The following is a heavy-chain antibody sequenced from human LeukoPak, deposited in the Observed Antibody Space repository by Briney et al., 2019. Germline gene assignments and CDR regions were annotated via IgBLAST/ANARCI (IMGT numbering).Heavy chain of an antibody. D-gene: IGHD3-3*01. CDR3: AKDLGRFGVGVSLDF. CDR1: GFTFSSYA. CDR2: ISSSGSTI. Sequence: GGSLRLSCAASGFTFSSYAMHWVRQAPGKGLEWVSYISSSGSTIYYADSVKGRFTTSREWSRNTLYLQMNSLRVEDSAVYYCAKDLGRFGVGVSLDFWGLGTLVTVAS. V-gene: IGHV3-23*01. J-gene: IGHJ4*02.